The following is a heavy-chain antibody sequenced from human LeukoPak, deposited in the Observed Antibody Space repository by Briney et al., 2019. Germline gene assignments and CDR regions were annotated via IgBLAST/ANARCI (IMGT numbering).Heavy chain of an antibody. D-gene: IGHD5-12*01. CDR3: ARAFNTGYSGYDFFDY. CDR1: GYTFTSYW. CDR2: IYPGDFDT. J-gene: IGHJ4*02. Sequence: GESLKISCKGSGYTFTSYWISWVRQMPGKGLEWMGIIYPGDFDTRYGPSFQGQVTISTDTSISTAYLQWSSLKASDTAMYYCARAFNTGYSGYDFFDYWGQGTPVTVSS. V-gene: IGHV5-51*01.